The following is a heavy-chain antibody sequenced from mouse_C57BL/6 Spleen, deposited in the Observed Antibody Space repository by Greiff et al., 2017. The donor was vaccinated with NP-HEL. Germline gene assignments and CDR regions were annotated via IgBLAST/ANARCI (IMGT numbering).Heavy chain of an antibody. D-gene: IGHD1-1*01. J-gene: IGHJ4*01. CDR2: ISSGSSTI. CDR3: ASNYYGSPYAMDY. CDR1: GFTFSDYG. Sequence: EVQLVESGGGLVKPGGSLKLSCAASGFTFSDYGMHWVRQAPEKGLEWVAYISSGSSTIYYADTVKGRFTISRDNAKNTLFLQMTSLRSEDTAMYYCASNYYGSPYAMDYWGQGTSVTVSS. V-gene: IGHV5-17*01.